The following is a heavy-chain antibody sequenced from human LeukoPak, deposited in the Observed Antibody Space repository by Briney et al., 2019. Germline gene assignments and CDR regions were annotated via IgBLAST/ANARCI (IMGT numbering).Heavy chain of an antibody. J-gene: IGHJ4*02. CDR3: AREATWGQWYFDH. CDR1: TFTFNNHG. V-gene: IGHV3-30*03. CDR2: IAADGGVK. Sequence: PGRSLRLSCVTSTFTFNNHGMHWVRQAPGKGLEWVAVIAADGGVKHYTYSVKGRFVLTRDDSKNTVYLEMNNVKVGDTAVYYCAREATWGQWYFDHWGQGAPVIVSS. D-gene: IGHD6-19*01.